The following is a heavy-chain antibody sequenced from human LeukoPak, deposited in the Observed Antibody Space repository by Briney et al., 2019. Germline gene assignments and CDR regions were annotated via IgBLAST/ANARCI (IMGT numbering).Heavy chain of an antibody. D-gene: IGHD3-22*01. J-gene: IGHJ4*02. CDR1: GFTFSSYS. CDR2: ISSSSSTI. V-gene: IGHV3-48*02. Sequence: GGSLRLSCAASGFTFSSYSMNWVRQAPGKGLEWVSYISSSSSTIYYADSVKGRFTISRDNAKNSLYLQMNSLRDEDTAVCYCAREAPYDSSGYAYWGQGTLVTVSS. CDR3: AREAPYDSSGYAY.